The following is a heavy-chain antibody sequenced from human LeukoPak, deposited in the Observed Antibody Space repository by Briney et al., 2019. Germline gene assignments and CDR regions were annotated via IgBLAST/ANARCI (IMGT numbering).Heavy chain of an antibody. CDR1: GASMKNNFYS. CDR2: FSNTENP. V-gene: IGHV4-39*06. D-gene: IGHD1-26*01. J-gene: IGHJ2*01. CDR3: ARELRLSDGTEWAYWYFDL. Sequence: KASETLSLTCTVSGASMKNNFYSWAWIRQSPGKGLEWIGSFSNTENPDYNPSLRSRITISGDTSKNQFALKMTSVTAADTAAYYCARELRLSDGTEWAYWYFDLWGPATLVTVSS.